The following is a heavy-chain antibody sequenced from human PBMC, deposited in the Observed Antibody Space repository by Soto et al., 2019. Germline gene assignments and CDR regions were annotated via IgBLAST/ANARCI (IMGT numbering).Heavy chain of an antibody. J-gene: IGHJ6*02. CDR2: IYYSGST. CDR1: GGSISSGDYY. D-gene: IGHD3-10*01. CDR3: ARGPSQSWFGESIHYYYYGMDV. Sequence: PSETLSLTCTVSGGSISSGDYYWSWIRQPPGKGLEWIGYIYYSGSTYYNPSLKSRVTISVDTSKNQFSLKLSSVTAADTAVYYCARGPSQSWFGESIHYYYYGMDVWGQGTTVTVSS. V-gene: IGHV4-30-4*01.